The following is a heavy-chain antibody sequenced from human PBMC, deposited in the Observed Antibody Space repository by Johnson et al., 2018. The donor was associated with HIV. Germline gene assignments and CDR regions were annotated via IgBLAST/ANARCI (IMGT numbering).Heavy chain of an antibody. Sequence: VQLVESGGGLIQPGGSLRLSCAASGFTVSSNYMSWVRQAPGKGLEWVSVLYADGRTYYADSVKGRFTVSSDYSENTLYLQMNSLTAEDTAVYYCATMGSKWELIVEGFAVWGQGTMVTVAS. CDR1: GFTVSSNY. J-gene: IGHJ3*01. V-gene: IGHV3-53*01. CDR3: ATMGSKWELIVEGFAV. D-gene: IGHD1-26*01. CDR2: LYADGRT.